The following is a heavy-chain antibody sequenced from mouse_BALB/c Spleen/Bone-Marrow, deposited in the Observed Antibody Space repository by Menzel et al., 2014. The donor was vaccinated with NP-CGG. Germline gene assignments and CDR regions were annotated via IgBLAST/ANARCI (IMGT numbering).Heavy chain of an antibody. Sequence: VQLKESGGDLVKPGGALRLSCAASGFTLSRYDMSWVRQTPDQRLEWVATISSESSYTYCPDSVKERFTISRDNAKNTLYLQMSSLKSEDTAMYYCARHRRFITSAVYYAMDYWGQGTSVTVSS. CDR1: GFTLSRYD. CDR2: ISSESSYT. J-gene: IGHJ4*01. CDR3: ARHRRFITSAVYYAMDY. V-gene: IGHV5-6*01. D-gene: IGHD1-2*01.